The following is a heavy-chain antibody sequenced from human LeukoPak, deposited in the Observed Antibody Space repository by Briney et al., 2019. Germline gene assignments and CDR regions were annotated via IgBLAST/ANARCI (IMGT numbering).Heavy chain of an antibody. V-gene: IGHV1-8*01. CDR2: MNPNNGNT. J-gene: IGHJ5*02. Sequence: SVKVSCKASGFTFTSYDINWVRQASGQGLERMGWMNPNNGNTGYAQKFQGRVTMTRDTSISTAYMELRGLRSEDTAVYYCVRDGEGVAISVNYWFDPWGQGTLVTVSS. CDR3: VRDGEGVAISVNYWFDP. CDR1: GFTFTSYD. D-gene: IGHD3-10*01.